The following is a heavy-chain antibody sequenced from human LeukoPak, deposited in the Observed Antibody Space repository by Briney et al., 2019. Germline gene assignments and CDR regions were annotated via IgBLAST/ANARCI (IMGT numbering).Heavy chain of an antibody. D-gene: IGHD6-13*01. V-gene: IGHV3-30*07. CDR2: ISYDGSNK. CDR3: VKGRISEDGLDF. J-gene: IGHJ4*02. Sequence: PGGSLRLSCAASGFTFSSYAMHWVRQAPGKGLEWVAVISYDGSNKYYADSVKGRFTTSRDNSKNMLYLQMNSPRAEDTAVYYCVKGRISEDGLDFWGQGTLVTVSS. CDR1: GFTFSSYA.